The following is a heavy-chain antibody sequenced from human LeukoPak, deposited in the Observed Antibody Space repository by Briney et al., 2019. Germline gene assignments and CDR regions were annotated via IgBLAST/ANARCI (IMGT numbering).Heavy chain of an antibody. CDR2: IGPTGTDR. D-gene: IGHD1-14*01. CDR3: ATETIGRHYDY. J-gene: IGHJ4*02. Sequence: TGGSLRLSCGASGFTFSSCGFNWVRQAPGKGLEWVSSIGPTGTDRYYADSVRVRFTISRDNAKNSMYLQMDSLRDEDTAVYYCATETIGRHYDYWGQGTLLTVSS. CDR1: GFTFSSCG. V-gene: IGHV3-21*01.